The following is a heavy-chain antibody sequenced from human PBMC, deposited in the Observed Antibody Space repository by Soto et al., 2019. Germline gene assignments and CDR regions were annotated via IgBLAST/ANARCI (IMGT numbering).Heavy chain of an antibody. V-gene: IGHV4-59*12. D-gene: IGHD3-9*01. CDR3: ARPYYDILTGYYTGMDV. CDR2: IFYSGST. Sequence: SETLSLTCTVSGGSISNYYWSWIRQPPGRGLEWIGHIFYSGSTNYNPSLKSRVTISVDTSKNQFSLKLSSVTAADTAVYYCARPYYDILTGYYTGMDVWGQGTTVTVSS. CDR1: GGSISNYY. J-gene: IGHJ6*02.